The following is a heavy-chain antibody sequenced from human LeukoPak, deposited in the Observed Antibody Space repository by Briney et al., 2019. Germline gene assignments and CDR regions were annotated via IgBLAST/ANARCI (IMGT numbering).Heavy chain of an antibody. CDR2: IYHSGST. Sequence: SQTLSLTCAVSGGSISSGGYSWSWIRQPPGKGLEWIGYIYHSGSTYYNPSLKSRVTISVDTSKNQFSLKLSSVTAADTAVYYCARAHKGGNWFDPWGQGTLVTVSS. CDR3: ARAHKGGNWFDP. CDR1: GGSISSGGYS. V-gene: IGHV4-30-2*05. D-gene: IGHD3-16*01. J-gene: IGHJ5*02.